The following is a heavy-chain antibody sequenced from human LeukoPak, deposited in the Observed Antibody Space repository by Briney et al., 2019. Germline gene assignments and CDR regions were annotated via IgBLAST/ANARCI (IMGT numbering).Heavy chain of an antibody. J-gene: IGHJ6*03. CDR1: GGTFSSYA. V-gene: IGHV1-69*13. CDR3: AKEGYSSSWPRYYYYYMDV. Sequence: GASVKVSCKASGGTFSSYAISWVRQAPGQGLEWMGGIIPIFGTANYAQKFQGRVTITADESTSTAYMELSSLRSEDTAVYYCAKEGYSSSWPRYYYYYMDVWGKGTTVTISS. CDR2: IIPIFGTA. D-gene: IGHD6-13*01.